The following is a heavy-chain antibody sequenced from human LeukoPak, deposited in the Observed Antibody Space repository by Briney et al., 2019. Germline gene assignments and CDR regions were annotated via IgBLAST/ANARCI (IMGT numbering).Heavy chain of an antibody. CDR2: ISAYNGNT. D-gene: IGHD1-26*01. CDR3: ARDLFSSSGSSFFDY. Sequence: ASVKVSCKASGYTFTSYGISWVRQAPGQGLEWMGWISAYNGNTNYAQKFQGRVTTTRDTSISTAYMELSRLRSDDTAVYYCARDLFSSSGSSFFDYWGQGTLVTVSS. CDR1: GYTFTSYG. J-gene: IGHJ4*02. V-gene: IGHV1-18*01.